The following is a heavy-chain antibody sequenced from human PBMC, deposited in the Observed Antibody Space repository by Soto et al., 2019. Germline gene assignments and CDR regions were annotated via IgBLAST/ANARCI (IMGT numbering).Heavy chain of an antibody. V-gene: IGHV3-48*04. J-gene: IGHJ4*02. CDR2: ISSSSSTI. CDR3: ARDYYGSGGYPLYFDY. D-gene: IGHD3-10*01. Sequence: GGSLRLSCAASGFTFSSYSMNWVRQAPGKGLEWVSYISSSSSTIYYADSVKGRFTISRDNAKNSLYLQMNSLRAEDTAVYYCARDYYGSGGYPLYFDYWGQGTLVTVSS. CDR1: GFTFSSYS.